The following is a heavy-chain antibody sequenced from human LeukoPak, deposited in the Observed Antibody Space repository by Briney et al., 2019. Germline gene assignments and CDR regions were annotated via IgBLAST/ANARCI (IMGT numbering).Heavy chain of an antibody. D-gene: IGHD3-10*01. CDR3: AREVSNYYGSGSYYKYYYYMDV. CDR1: GGTFSSYA. CDR2: IIPIFGTA. V-gene: IGHV1-69*13. Sequence: SVKVSCKASGGTFSSYAISWVRQAPGQGLEWMGGIIPIFGTANYAQKFQGRVTITADESTSTAYMELSSLRSEDTAVYYCAREVSNYYGSGSYYKYYYYMDVWGKGTTVTVSS. J-gene: IGHJ6*03.